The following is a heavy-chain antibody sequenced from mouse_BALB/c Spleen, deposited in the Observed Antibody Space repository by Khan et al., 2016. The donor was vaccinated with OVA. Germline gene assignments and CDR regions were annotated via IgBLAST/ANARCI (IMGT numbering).Heavy chain of an antibody. CDR2: ISYSGST. Sequence: DVKLQESGPGLVKPSQSLSLTCTVTGYSITSDYAWNWIRQFPGNKLEWMGYISYSGSTSYNPSLKSRISITRDTSKNQLYLQLNAVTTEDKATXYCARRGDGYSGAMDYGGQGTSVTVSS. D-gene: IGHD2-3*01. CDR3: ARRGDGYSGAMDY. CDR1: GYSITSDYA. V-gene: IGHV3-2*02. J-gene: IGHJ4*01.